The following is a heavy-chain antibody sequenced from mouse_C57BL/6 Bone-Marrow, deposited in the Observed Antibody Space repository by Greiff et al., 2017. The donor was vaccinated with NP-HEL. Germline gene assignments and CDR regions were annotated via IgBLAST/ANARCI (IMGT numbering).Heavy chain of an antibody. CDR2: ISYSGST. D-gene: IGHD1-1*01. Sequence: DVKLQESGPGMVKPSQSLSLTCTVTGYSITSGYDWHWIRHFPGNKLEWMGYISYSGSTNYNPSLKSRISITHDTSKNHFFLKLNSVTTEDTATYYCARGLVYSHFDYWGQGTTLTVSS. V-gene: IGHV3-1*01. J-gene: IGHJ2*01. CDR3: ARGLVYSHFDY. CDR1: GYSITSGYD.